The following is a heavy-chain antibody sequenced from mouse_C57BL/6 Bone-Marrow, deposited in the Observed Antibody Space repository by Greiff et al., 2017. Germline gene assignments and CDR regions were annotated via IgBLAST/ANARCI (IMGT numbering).Heavy chain of an antibody. Sequence: QVHVKQSGAELVKPGASVKLSCKASGYTFTSYWMHWVKQRPGQGLEWIGMIHPNSGSTNYNEKFKSKATLTVDKSSSTAYMQLSSLTSEDSAVYYCARELLRSWYFDYWGQGTTLTVSS. CDR3: ARELLRSWYFDY. D-gene: IGHD1-1*01. CDR1: GYTFTSYW. CDR2: IHPNSGST. J-gene: IGHJ2*01. V-gene: IGHV1-64*01.